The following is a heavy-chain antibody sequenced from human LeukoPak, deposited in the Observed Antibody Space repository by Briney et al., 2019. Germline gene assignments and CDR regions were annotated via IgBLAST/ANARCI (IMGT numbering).Heavy chain of an antibody. CDR2: ISGSGGST. Sequence: SGGSLRLSCAASGFTFGSYSMTWVRQAPGKGLEWVSSISGSGGSTYYADSVKGRFTVSRDNSKNTLYLQMNSLRAEDTAVYYCAKGLEIVVVIRGGHDYWGQGTLVTVSS. CDR3: AKGLEIVVVIRGGHDY. D-gene: IGHD3-22*01. J-gene: IGHJ4*02. V-gene: IGHV3-23*01. CDR1: GFTFGSYS.